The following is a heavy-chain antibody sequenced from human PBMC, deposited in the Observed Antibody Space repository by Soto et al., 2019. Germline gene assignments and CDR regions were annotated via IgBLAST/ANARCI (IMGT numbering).Heavy chain of an antibody. CDR2: ISYDGSNK. J-gene: IGHJ6*02. CDR1: GFTFSSYG. Sequence: PGGSLRLSCAASGFTFSSYGMHWVRQAPGKGLEWVAVISYDGSNKYYADSVKGRFTISRDNSENTLYLQMNSLRAEDTAVYYCAKGRSRDGYNIHPSYYYYGMDVWGQGTTVTV. D-gene: IGHD5-12*01. CDR3: AKGRSRDGYNIHPSYYYYGMDV. V-gene: IGHV3-30*18.